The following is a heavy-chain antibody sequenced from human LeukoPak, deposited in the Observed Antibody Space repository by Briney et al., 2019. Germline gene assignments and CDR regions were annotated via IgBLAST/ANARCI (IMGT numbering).Heavy chain of an antibody. Sequence: GGSLRLSCAASGFTFSSYWMHWVRPAPGKGLTWVSRISPDGSTTSYADSVKGRFTISRDNAKNTLYLQINGLRAEDTAVYYCARSYLAFDYWGQGTLVTVSS. CDR3: ARSYLAFDY. CDR1: GFTFSSYW. J-gene: IGHJ4*02. CDR2: ISPDGSTT. V-gene: IGHV3-74*01. D-gene: IGHD3-16*02.